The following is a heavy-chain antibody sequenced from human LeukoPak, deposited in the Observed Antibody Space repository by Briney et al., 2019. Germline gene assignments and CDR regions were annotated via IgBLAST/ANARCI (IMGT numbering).Heavy chain of an antibody. J-gene: IGHJ4*02. CDR2: IKTDGSIT. V-gene: IGHV3-74*01. D-gene: IGHD6-19*01. CDR1: GFSFSVFW. CDR3: AKDRGIYSSGQIDY. Sequence: PGGSLRLSCAASGFSFSVFWMHWVRQAPGKGPVWVSRIKTDGSITDYADSVKGRFTISRDNSKNTLYLQMNSLRAEDTAVYYCAKDRGIYSSGQIDYWGQGTLVTVSS.